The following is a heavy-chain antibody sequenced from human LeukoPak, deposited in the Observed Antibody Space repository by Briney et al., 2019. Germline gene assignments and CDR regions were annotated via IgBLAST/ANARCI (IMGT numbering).Heavy chain of an antibody. CDR1: GDSISNYY. CDR3: ARETCSGGSCFQFDF. Sequence: SETLSLTCTVSGDSISNYYWSWIRQSPGKGLEWIGYIYYSGSTNYNPSLKSRVTISVDTSKNQFSLKLSSVTATDTAVYYCARETCSGGSCFQFDFWGQGTLVTVSS. V-gene: IGHV4-59*01. J-gene: IGHJ4*02. D-gene: IGHD2-15*01. CDR2: IYYSGST.